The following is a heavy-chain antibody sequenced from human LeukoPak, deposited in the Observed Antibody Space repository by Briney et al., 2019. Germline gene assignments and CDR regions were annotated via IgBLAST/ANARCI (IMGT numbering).Heavy chain of an antibody. J-gene: IGHJ3*02. Sequence: TPSEALFLICTVSNRSIRLDLWSWIRQSPGKGLEGVGYVSHSGPTHYNPSLKSPVTISVDTSKSHLSLKLSSATAADTAVYYCASGISVDPDTFDIWGPGTMVTVSP. CDR2: VSHSGPT. D-gene: IGHD3-3*02. V-gene: IGHV4-4*08. CDR1: NRSIRLDL. CDR3: ASGISVDPDTFDI.